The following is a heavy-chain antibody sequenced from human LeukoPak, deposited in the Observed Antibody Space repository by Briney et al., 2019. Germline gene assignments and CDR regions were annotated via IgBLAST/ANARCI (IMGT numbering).Heavy chain of an antibody. CDR1: GYTFTDYA. CDR3: ASCNDSSGYFTY. J-gene: IGHJ4*02. CDR2: VITNTGNP. D-gene: IGHD3-22*01. Sequence: ASVKVSCKPSGYTFTDYAINWVRQAPGQGLEYMGWVITNTGNPTYAQGFTGRFVFSSDSSVSTAYLQITSLKADDSAIYFCASCNDSSGYFTYWGQGTLVTVSS. V-gene: IGHV7-4-1*02.